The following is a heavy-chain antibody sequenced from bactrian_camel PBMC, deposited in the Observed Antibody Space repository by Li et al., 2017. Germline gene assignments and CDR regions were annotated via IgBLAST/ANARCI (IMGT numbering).Heavy chain of an antibody. CDR3: AAARRSVIAGTGTFYCSRKHYDYDH. Sequence: VQLVESGGGSVQAGGSLTLSCAASGLVYPFWSMAWFRQAPGKEREGVARIDSRGTTEYVDSVKGRFTVFKGNAGKTLYLQVNSLRPEDTAMYYCAAARRSVIAGTGTFYCSRKHYDYDHWGQGTQVTVS. CDR1: GLVYPFWS. V-gene: IGHV3S61*01. D-gene: IGHD7*01. J-gene: IGHJ4*01. CDR2: IDSRGTT.